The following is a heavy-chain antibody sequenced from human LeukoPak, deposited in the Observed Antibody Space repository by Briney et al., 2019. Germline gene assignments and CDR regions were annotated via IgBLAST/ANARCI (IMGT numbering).Heavy chain of an antibody. D-gene: IGHD1-26*01. CDR3: ARGVSGSYYYYYMDV. CDR2: IYTSGST. V-gene: IGHV4-61*02. Sequence: SETLSLTCTVSGGSISSGSYYWSWIRQPAGKGLEWIGRIYTSGSTNYNPSLKSRVTISVDTSKNQFSLKLSSVTAADTAVYYCARGVSGSYYYYYMDVWGKGTTVTVSS. J-gene: IGHJ6*03. CDR1: GGSISSGSYY.